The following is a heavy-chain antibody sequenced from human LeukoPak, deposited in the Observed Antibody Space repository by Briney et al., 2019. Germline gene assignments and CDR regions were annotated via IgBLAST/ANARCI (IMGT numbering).Heavy chain of an antibody. Sequence: ASVKVSCKASGYTFTSYYMHWVRQAPGQGLEWMGIINPSGGSTSYAQKFQGRVTMTRDTSTSTAYMELRSLRSDDTAVYYCARDQWLYYYDSSGYYPGAFDIWGQGTMVTVSS. D-gene: IGHD3-22*01. CDR3: ARDQWLYYYDSSGYYPGAFDI. V-gene: IGHV1-46*01. CDR1: GYTFTSYY. J-gene: IGHJ3*02. CDR2: INPSGGST.